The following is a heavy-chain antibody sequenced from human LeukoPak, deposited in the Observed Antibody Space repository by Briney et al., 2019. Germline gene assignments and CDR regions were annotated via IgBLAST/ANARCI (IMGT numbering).Heavy chain of an antibody. D-gene: IGHD5-18*01. V-gene: IGHV3-30-3*01. CDR2: ISYDGSNK. CDR3: ARATGYSYGYDY. CDR1: GFTFSSYA. J-gene: IGHJ4*02. Sequence: PGGSLRLSCAASGFTFSSYAMHWVRQAPGKGLEWVAVISYDGSNKYYADSVKGRFTISRDNSKNTLYLQMNSLRAEDTAVYYCARATGYSYGYDYWGQGTLVTVSS.